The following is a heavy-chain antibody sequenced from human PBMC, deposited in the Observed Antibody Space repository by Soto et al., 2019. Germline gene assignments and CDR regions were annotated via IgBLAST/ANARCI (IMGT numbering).Heavy chain of an antibody. CDR1: GGSISSSSYY. Sequence: SETLSLTCTVSGGSISSSSYYWGWIRQPPGKGLEWIGSIYYSGSTYYNPSLKSRVTISVDTSKNQFSLKLSSVTAADTAVYYCARQGVLRFLEYLLSSFDYWGQGTLVTVSS. D-gene: IGHD3-3*01. CDR2: IYYSGST. CDR3: ARQGVLRFLEYLLSSFDY. J-gene: IGHJ4*02. V-gene: IGHV4-39*01.